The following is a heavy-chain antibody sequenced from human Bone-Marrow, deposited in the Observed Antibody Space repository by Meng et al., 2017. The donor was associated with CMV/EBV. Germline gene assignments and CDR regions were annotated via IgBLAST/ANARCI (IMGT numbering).Heavy chain of an antibody. D-gene: IGHD2-2*03. Sequence: SLKISCAASGFTFDDYAMHWVRQAPGKGLEWVSGISWNSGSIGYADSVKGRFTISRDNAKNTLYLQMNSLRAEDTAVYYCARALGYCSSTNCYSTPPRSWGQGTLVTVSS. CDR1: GFTFDDYA. J-gene: IGHJ5*02. V-gene: IGHV3-9*01. CDR3: ARALGYCSSTNCYSTPPRS. CDR2: ISWNSGSI.